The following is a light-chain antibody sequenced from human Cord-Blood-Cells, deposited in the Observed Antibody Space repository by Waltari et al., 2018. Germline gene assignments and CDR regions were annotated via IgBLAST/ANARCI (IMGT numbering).Light chain of an antibody. CDR1: QSVSSY. Sequence: DIVLTQSPATLSLSPGERAPLSCRASQSVSSYLAWYQQNPGQAPRLLIYDASNRATGSPARFSGSGSGTDFALTISSLEPEDFAVYYCQQRSNWRASFGQGTKLGIK. J-gene: IGKJ2*03. CDR3: QQRSNWRAS. V-gene: IGKV3-11*01. CDR2: DAS.